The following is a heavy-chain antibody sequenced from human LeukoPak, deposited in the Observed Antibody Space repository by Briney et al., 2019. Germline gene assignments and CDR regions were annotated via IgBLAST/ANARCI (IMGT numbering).Heavy chain of an antibody. J-gene: IGHJ5*02. CDR3: ARDSDYSGNGNGDWFDP. V-gene: IGHV1-18*04. CDR2: ISPHTGIT. Sequence: ASVNVSCKASGFRLTSYGVSWMRQAPGQGHEWMGWISPHTGITHYAEKFEDRVTMTIDTSTTTAYMGLRSLRYADTAVYYCARDSDYSGNGNGDWFDPWGQGTVITVSS. CDR1: GFRLTSYG. D-gene: IGHD4-11*01.